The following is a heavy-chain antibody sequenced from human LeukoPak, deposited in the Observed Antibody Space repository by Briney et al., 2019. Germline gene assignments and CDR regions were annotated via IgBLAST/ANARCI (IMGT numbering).Heavy chain of an antibody. Sequence: GGSLRLSCAASGFTFSSYAMSWVRQAPGKGLEWVSGISGSGGTTYYADSVKGRFTISRDNSKNTLYLQMNSLRAEDTAVYYCAKNYDSSGYYVVFDPWGQGTLVTVSS. CDR3: AKNYDSSGYYVVFDP. D-gene: IGHD3-22*01. J-gene: IGHJ5*02. CDR2: ISGSGGTT. CDR1: GFTFSSYA. V-gene: IGHV3-23*01.